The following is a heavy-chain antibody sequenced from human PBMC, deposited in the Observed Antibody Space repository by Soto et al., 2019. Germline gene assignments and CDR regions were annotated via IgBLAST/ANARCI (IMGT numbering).Heavy chain of an antibody. J-gene: IGHJ4*02. Sequence: ASVKVSCKASGYTFTSYYMHWVRQAPGQGLEWMGWINAGNGNTKYSQKFQGRVTITRDTSASTAYMELSSLRSEDTAVYYCARGGGYDPFDYWGQGTLVTVSS. CDR1: GYTFTSYY. D-gene: IGHD5-12*01. CDR3: ARGGGYDPFDY. V-gene: IGHV1-3*01. CDR2: INAGNGNT.